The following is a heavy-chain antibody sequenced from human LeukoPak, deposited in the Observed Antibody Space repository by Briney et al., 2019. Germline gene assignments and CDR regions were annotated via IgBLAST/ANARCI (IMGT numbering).Heavy chain of an antibody. CDR2: ISGSSSTI. D-gene: IGHD2-2*01. CDR3: ARLFLPAAA. V-gene: IGHV3-48*01. Sequence: GGSLRLSCAASGFTFSSYSMNWVRQAPGKGLEWVSYISGSSSTIYYADSVKGRFTISRDNAKNSLYLQMNSLRAEDTAVYFCARLFLPAAAWGQGTQVTVSS. CDR1: GFTFSSYS. J-gene: IGHJ5*02.